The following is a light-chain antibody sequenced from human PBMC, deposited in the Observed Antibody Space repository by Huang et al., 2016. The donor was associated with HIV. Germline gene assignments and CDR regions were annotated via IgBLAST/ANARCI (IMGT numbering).Light chain of an antibody. CDR3: QQRYSSWT. CDR1: PSVSNY. CDR2: DIS. V-gene: IGKV3-11*01. J-gene: IGKJ1*01. Sequence: EIVLTQSPATLSLSPGERATLSCRASPSVSNYLAWYQQKPGQAPRLLIYDISSRATGIPPRFSGSGSGTDFTLTISSLEPEDFAVYYCQQRYSSWTFGQGTKVEIK.